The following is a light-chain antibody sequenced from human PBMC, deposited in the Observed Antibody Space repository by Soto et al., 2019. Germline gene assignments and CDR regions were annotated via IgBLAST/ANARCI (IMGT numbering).Light chain of an antibody. CDR1: ESVSSY. CDR3: QQRSSWPPMYT. J-gene: IGKJ2*01. V-gene: IGKV3-11*01. CDR2: DTS. Sequence: EFVLTQSPATLSLSPGDRATLSCRASESVSSYLAWYQQKPGQAPRLLIYDTSNRATGIPARFSGSGSGPDFTLTISSLEPEDFAVYYCQQRSSWPPMYTFGQGTKLEIK.